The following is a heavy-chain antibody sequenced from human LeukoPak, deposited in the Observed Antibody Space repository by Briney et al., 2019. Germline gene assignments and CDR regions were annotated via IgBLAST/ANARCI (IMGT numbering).Heavy chain of an antibody. V-gene: IGHV4-61*02. CDR2: IYTSGST. CDR1: GGSISSGSYY. Sequence: PSQTLSLTCTDPGGSISSGSYYWSWIRQPAGKGLEWIGRIYTSGSTNYNPSLKSRVTISVDTSKNQFSLKLSSVTAADTAVYYCARCATFGGVINYFDYWGQGTLVTVSS. D-gene: IGHD3-16*02. J-gene: IGHJ4*02. CDR3: ARCATFGGVINYFDY.